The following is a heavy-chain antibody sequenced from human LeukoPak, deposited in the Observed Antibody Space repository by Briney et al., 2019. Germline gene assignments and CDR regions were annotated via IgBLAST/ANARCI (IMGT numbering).Heavy chain of an antibody. D-gene: IGHD3-9*01. J-gene: IGHJ4*02. Sequence: GGSLRLSCAASGFTFSSYWMSWVRQAPRKGLEWVANIKQDGSEKYYVDSVKGRFTISRDNAKNSLYLQMNSLRAEDTAVYYCARVKRYFDWLGSTASFDYWGQGTLVTVSS. CDR2: IKQDGSEK. V-gene: IGHV3-7*03. CDR3: ARVKRYFDWLGSTASFDY. CDR1: GFTFSSYW.